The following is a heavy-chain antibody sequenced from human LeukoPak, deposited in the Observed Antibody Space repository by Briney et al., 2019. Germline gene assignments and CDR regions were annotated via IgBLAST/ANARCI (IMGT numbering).Heavy chain of an antibody. J-gene: IGHJ4*02. D-gene: IGHD6-19*01. CDR1: GYTFTSYY. V-gene: IGHV1-46*01. CDR3: ARDFTGIAGADGAFDY. Sequence: ASVKVSCKASGYTFTSYYMHWVRQAPGQGLEWMGIINPSGGSTSYAQEFQGRVTMTRDTSTSTVYMELSSLRSEDTAVYYCARDFTGIAGADGAFDYWGQGTLVTVSS. CDR2: INPSGGST.